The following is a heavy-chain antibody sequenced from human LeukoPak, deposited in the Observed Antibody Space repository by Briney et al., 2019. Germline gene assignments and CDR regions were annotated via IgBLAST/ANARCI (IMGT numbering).Heavy chain of an antibody. CDR2: INPNSGGT. CDR1: GYTFTGYY. V-gene: IGHV1-2*02. D-gene: IGHD3-3*01. J-gene: IGHJ5*02. CDR3: ARGPVTISGVVIVWFDP. Sequence: ASVKVSCKASGYTFTGYYMHWVRQAPGQGLEWMGWINPNSGGTNYAQKFQGRVTMTRDTSISTAYMELSRLRSDDTAVYYCARGPVTISGVVIVWFDPWGQGTLVTVSS.